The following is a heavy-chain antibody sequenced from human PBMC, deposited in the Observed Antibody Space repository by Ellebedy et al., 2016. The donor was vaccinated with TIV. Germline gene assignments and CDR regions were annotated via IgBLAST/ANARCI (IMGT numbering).Heavy chain of an antibody. CDR3: ARANTAMVRRNHMDV. Sequence: GESLKISCAASGFTFSNYAMHWVRQAPGTGLDWVAVLSSDGSNYYYADSVKGRFTISRDISKNTLYLQMNSLKPEDTAVYYCARANTAMVRRNHMDVWGQGTTVTVSS. CDR1: GFTFSNYA. V-gene: IGHV3-30-3*01. CDR2: LSSDGSNY. J-gene: IGHJ6*02. D-gene: IGHD5-18*01.